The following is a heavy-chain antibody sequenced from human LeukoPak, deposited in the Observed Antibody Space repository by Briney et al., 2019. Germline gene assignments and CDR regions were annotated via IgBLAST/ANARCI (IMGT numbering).Heavy chain of an antibody. Sequence: GGSLRLSCAASGFTFSSYGMHWVRPAPGKGLEWVAFIRYDGSNKYYADSVKGRFTISRDNSKNTLYLQMNSLRAEDTAVYYCAKPKTTVTTTFDYWGQGTLVTVSS. CDR2: IRYDGSNK. J-gene: IGHJ4*02. CDR1: GFTFSSYG. D-gene: IGHD4-17*01. CDR3: AKPKTTVTTTFDY. V-gene: IGHV3-30*02.